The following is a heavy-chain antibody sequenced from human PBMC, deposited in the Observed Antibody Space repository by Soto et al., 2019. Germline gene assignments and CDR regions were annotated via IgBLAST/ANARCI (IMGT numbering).Heavy chain of an antibody. CDR3: ARARYFDFDY. J-gene: IGHJ4*02. D-gene: IGHD3-9*01. CDR2: IYYSGST. CDR1: GGSISSYY. Sequence: PAETLSVTCTVSGGSISSYYWSWIRQPPGKGLEWIGYIYYSGSTNYNPSLKSRVTISVDTSKNQFSLKLSSVTAADTAVYYCARARYFDFDYWGQGTLVTVSS. V-gene: IGHV4-59*01.